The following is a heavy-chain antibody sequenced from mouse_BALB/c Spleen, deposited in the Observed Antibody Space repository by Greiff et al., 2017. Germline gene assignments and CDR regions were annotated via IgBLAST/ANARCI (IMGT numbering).Heavy chain of an antibody. D-gene: IGHD2-4*01. Sequence: EVKLMESGGGLVQPGGSLKLSCAASGFDFSRYWMSWVRQAPGKGLEWIGEINPDSSTINYTPSLKDKFIISRDNAKNTLYLQMSKVRSEDTALYYCARRGITAWFAYWGQGTLVTVSA. CDR3: ARRGITAWFAY. V-gene: IGHV4-1*02. CDR1: GFDFSRYW. CDR2: INPDSSTI. J-gene: IGHJ3*01.